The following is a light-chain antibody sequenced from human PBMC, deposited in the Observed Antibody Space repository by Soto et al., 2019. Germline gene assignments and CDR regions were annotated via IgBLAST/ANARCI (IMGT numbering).Light chain of an antibody. CDR3: SSYTSSTAYV. J-gene: IGLJ1*01. CDR1: SSDVGGYNY. V-gene: IGLV2-14*01. Sequence: QSALPQPASVSGSPGQSITISCTGTSSDVGGYNYVSWYQLHPGKAPKLMVYEVSNRPSGFSNRFSGSKSGNTASLTISGLQAEDEADYYCSSYTSSTAYVFGTGTKVTV. CDR2: EVS.